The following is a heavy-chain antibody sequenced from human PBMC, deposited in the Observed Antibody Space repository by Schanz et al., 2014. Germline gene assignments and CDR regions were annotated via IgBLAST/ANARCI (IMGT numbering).Heavy chain of an antibody. Sequence: EVQLVESGGGLVQPGESLRLSCAASGFTFSSHAMSWVRQAPGKGLEWVSTISASGGDTLYADSVKGRFTISRDTSKSTLYLQMNSLRDEDTAVYYCAATTILADWGQGTLVAVSS. J-gene: IGHJ4*02. CDR3: AATTILAD. D-gene: IGHD3-3*01. CDR1: GFTFSSHA. V-gene: IGHV3-23*04. CDR2: ISASGGDT.